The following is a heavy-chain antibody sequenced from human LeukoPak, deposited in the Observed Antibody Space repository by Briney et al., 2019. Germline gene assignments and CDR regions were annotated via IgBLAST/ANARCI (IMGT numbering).Heavy chain of an antibody. CDR3: AKVESSCYNECRYYYGMDV. CDR1: GFTFSSYA. Sequence: GGSLRLSCAASGFTFSSYAMSWVRQAPGKGLEWVSAISGSGGSTYYADSVKGRFTISRDNSKNTLCLQMNSLRAEDTAVYYCAKVESSCYNECRYYYGMDVWGQGTTVTVSS. V-gene: IGHV3-23*01. CDR2: ISGSGGST. J-gene: IGHJ6*02. D-gene: IGHD2-15*01.